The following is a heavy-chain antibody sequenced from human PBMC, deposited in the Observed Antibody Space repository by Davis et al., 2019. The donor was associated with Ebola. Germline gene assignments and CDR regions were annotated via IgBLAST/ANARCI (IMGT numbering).Heavy chain of an antibody. V-gene: IGHV3-23*01. CDR2: ISGSGGST. CDR3: AKYNVGSSSFSARSGFDV. D-gene: IGHD6-13*01. Sequence: GESLKISCTDSVITFSSYAMTWVRQAPGKGLEWVSAISGSGGSTYYANSVKGRFTNSRDNSKKTLYLQMNSLRAEDTAVYYCAKYNVGSSSFSARSGFDVWGHGTMVTVSS. CDR1: VITFSSYA. J-gene: IGHJ3*01.